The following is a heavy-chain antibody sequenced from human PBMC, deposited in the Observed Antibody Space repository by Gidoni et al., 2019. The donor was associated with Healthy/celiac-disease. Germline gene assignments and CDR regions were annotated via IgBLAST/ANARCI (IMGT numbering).Heavy chain of an antibody. V-gene: IGHV4-34*01. D-gene: IGHD5-18*01. J-gene: IGHJ4*02. CDR3: ATRQRGYSYGYSGY. CDR1: GGSFSGYY. Sequence: QVQLQQWGAGLLKPSETLSLTCAVYGGSFSGYYWSWIRQPPGKGLEWIGEINHSGSTNYNPSLKSRVTISVDTSKNQFSLKLSSVTAADTAVYYCATRQRGYSYGYSGYWGQGTLVTVSS. CDR2: INHSGST.